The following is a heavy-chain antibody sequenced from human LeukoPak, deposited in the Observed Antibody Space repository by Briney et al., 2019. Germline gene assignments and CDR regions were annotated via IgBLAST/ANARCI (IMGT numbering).Heavy chain of an antibody. CDR2: INTYNVNT. CDR1: GYTFTRYG. CDR3: ARDSRRGYSYGYDY. J-gene: IGHJ4*02. V-gene: IGHV1-18*01. Sequence: ASVKVSCKTSGYTFTRYGVCWVRQAPGQGLEWMAWINTYNVNTNYAQKFQGRVTLTTDASTSTAYMELRSLRSDDTAVYYCARDSRRGYSYGYDYWGQGTLVTVSS. D-gene: IGHD5-18*01.